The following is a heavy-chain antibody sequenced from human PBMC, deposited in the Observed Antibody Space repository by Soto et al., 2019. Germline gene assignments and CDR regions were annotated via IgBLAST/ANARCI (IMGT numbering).Heavy chain of an antibody. CDR2: IYYSGST. Sequence: SETLSLTCTVSGGSISSYYWSWIRQPPGKGLEWIGYIYYSGSTNYNPSLKSRVTISVDTSKNQFSLKLSSVTAADTAVYYCARRDSGYDYGTFDYWGQGTLVTVSS. CDR3: ARRDSGYDYGTFDY. CDR1: GGSISSYY. V-gene: IGHV4-59*08. D-gene: IGHD5-12*01. J-gene: IGHJ4*02.